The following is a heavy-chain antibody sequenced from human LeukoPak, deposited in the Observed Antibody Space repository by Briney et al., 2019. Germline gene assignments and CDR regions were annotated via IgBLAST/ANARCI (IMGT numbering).Heavy chain of an antibody. CDR2: INYSGST. CDR3: ARADDSSGYYWGEFDY. V-gene: IGHV4-30-4*01. Sequence: SETLSLTCTVSGGSISSDNYQWSWIRQPPGKGLEWIGYINYSGSTYYNPSLKSRVTISVDTSENQFSLKLSSVTAADTAVYYCARADDSSGYYWGEFDYWGQGTLVTVSS. D-gene: IGHD3-22*01. CDR1: GGSISSDNYQ. J-gene: IGHJ4*02.